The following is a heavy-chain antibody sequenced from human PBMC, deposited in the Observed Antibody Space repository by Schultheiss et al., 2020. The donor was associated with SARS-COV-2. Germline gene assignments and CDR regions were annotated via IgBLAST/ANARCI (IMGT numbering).Heavy chain of an antibody. J-gene: IGHJ3*02. CDR2: IFNDGKGK. V-gene: IGHV3-30-3*02. CDR3: VKSRVATGRGPFDI. Sequence: GGSLRLSCAASGFTFSSYAMHWVRQAPGKGLEWVALIFNDGKGKYYADSVKGRFTISRDNSKNTLFLQMSTLKTEDTAVYYCVKSRVATGRGPFDIWGQGTMVTVSS. D-gene: IGHD5-12*01. CDR1: GFTFSSYA.